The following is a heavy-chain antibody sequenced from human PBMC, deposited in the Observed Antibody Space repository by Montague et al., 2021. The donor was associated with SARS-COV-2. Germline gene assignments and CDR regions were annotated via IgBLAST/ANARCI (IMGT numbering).Heavy chain of an antibody. D-gene: IGHD2-21*01. CDR1: GVSVSSNNYY. CDR3: AREVVGVKTNWLDT. CDR2: IYFNGNT. V-gene: IGHV4-61*03. Sequence: SETLSLTCSVSGVSVSSNNYYWTWIRRPPGKGLEWIGYIYFNGNTXLNPSLEGQVTTSIDTFKNHFSLKLTSVTPADMAVYYCAREVVGVKTNWLDTWGQGTLVTVSS. J-gene: IGHJ5*02.